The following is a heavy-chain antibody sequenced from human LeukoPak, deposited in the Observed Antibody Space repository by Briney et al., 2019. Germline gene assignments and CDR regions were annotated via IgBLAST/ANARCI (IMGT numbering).Heavy chain of an antibody. V-gene: IGHV1-2*02. CDR1: GYTFSDHY. Sequence: ASVKVSCKASGYTFSDHYMHWVRQAPGQGLEWMGYINPRTGATYYAENFQGRVTMTRDTSINTAYLEMRFDGTAMYYCARAGRSLQMSVWFDPWGPGTLVIVSS. D-gene: IGHD1-26*01. J-gene: IGHJ5*02. CDR2: INPRTGAT. CDR3: ARAGRSLQMSVWFDP.